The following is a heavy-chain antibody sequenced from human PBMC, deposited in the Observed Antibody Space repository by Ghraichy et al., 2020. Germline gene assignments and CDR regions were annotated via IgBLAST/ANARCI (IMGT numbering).Heavy chain of an antibody. V-gene: IGHV3-23*01. Sequence: GGSLRLSCAASGFTFSSYEMTWVRQAPGKGLEWVSTISGGGGNTYYGDSVKGRFTVSRDNSHNTMSLQMNSLRAEDTALYYCGKAWGFCSGGTCPSYKWFDPWGPGTLVTVSS. CDR2: ISGGGGNT. CDR1: GFTFSSYE. CDR3: GKAWGFCSGGTCPSYKWFDP. J-gene: IGHJ5*02. D-gene: IGHD2-15*01.